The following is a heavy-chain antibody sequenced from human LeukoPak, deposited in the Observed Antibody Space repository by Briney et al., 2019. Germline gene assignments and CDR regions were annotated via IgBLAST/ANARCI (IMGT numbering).Heavy chain of an antibody. CDR2: INPSGGST. J-gene: IGHJ4*02. CDR3: ATDYYDSSGYYLQYFDY. D-gene: IGHD3-22*01. CDR1: GYTFTSYY. V-gene: IGHV1-46*01. Sequence: ASVKVSCKASGYTFTSYYMHWVRQAPGQGLEWLGIINPSGGSTSYAQKFQGRVTITADESTSTAYMELSSLRSEDTAVYYCATDYYDSSGYYLQYFDYWGQGTLVTVSS.